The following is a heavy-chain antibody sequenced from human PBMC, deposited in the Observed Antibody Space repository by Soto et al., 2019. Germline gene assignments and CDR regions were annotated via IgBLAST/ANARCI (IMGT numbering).Heavy chain of an antibody. CDR1: GFTFKGAW. V-gene: IGHV3-15*07. CDR2: GKSKVDGGTI. D-gene: IGHD2-15*01. CDR3: TEDLPTPIPQVEN. J-gene: IGHJ4*02. Sequence: PGGSLGLSCVASGFTFKGAWMNWVRQAPGKGLEWVGRGKSKVDGGTIDYAAPVKGRFTISRDDSKDTVYLQMNSLKTDDTAVDYSTEDLPTPIPQVENWGQGTLVLVSS.